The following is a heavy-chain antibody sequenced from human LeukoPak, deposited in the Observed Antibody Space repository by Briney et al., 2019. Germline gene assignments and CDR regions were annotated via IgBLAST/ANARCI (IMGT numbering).Heavy chain of an antibody. V-gene: IGHV3-9*03. Sequence: PGRSLRLSCAASGFTFDDYAMHWVRQAPGKGLEWVLGISWNSGSIGYADSVKGRFTISRDNAKNSLYLQMNTLRAEDMALYYCAKDEFVASDFTGAFDIWGQGTMVTVSS. CDR3: AKDEFVASDFTGAFDI. CDR1: GFTFDDYA. CDR2: ISWNSGSI. J-gene: IGHJ3*02. D-gene: IGHD2-8*02.